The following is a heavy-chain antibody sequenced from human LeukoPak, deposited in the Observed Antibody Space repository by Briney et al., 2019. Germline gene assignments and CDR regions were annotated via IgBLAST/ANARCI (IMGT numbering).Heavy chain of an antibody. Sequence: ASVKVSCKASGYTFTGYYMHWVRQAPGQGLEWMGWINPNSGGTNYAQKFQGRVTMTRNTSISTAYMELSSLRSEDAAVYYCARGLSFRGAVYYMDVWGKGTTVTISS. J-gene: IGHJ6*03. CDR1: GYTFTGYY. D-gene: IGHD3-10*01. V-gene: IGHV1-2*02. CDR2: INPNSGGT. CDR3: ARGLSFRGAVYYMDV.